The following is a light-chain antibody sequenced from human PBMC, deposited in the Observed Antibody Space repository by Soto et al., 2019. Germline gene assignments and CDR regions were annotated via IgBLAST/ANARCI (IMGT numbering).Light chain of an antibody. Sequence: EIVLTQSPGSLSLSPGERATLSCRASQTVRSSSLAWYQQKAGQAPRLLIYGASSRATGIPDRFSGSGSGTDFTLSIIRLEPEDFAVYYCQQYDSASWTFGQGTKVEI. CDR2: GAS. J-gene: IGKJ1*01. CDR1: QTVRSSS. V-gene: IGKV3-20*01. CDR3: QQYDSASWT.